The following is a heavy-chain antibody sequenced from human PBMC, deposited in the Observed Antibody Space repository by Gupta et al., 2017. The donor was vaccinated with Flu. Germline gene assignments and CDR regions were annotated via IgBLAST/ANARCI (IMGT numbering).Heavy chain of an antibody. D-gene: IGHD3-16*02. CDR1: GYSFTTYW. Sequence: EVQLVQSGAEVKKPGESLTISCKGSGYSFTTYWISWVRQMPGNGLAWMGRIDPSDSYTNYSPSFQGHVTISADKSISTAYLQWNSLKASDTAMYYCARDLVGRVIVMGDSWGQGTLVAVSS. CDR2: IDPSDSYT. CDR3: ARDLVGRVIVMGDS. V-gene: IGHV5-10-1*01. J-gene: IGHJ4*02.